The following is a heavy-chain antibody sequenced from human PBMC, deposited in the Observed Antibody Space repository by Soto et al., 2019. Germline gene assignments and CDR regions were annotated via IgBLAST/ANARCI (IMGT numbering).Heavy chain of an antibody. CDR2: ISYDGSNK. CDR1: GFTFSSYA. D-gene: IGHD4-17*01. Sequence: GGSLRLSCAASGFTFSSYAMHWVRQAPGKGLEWVAVISYDGSNKYYADSVKGRFTISRDNSKNTLYLQMNSLRAEDTAVYYYARAPPGPYGDYGVDYYGMDVWGHGTTVTVSS. CDR3: ARAPPGPYGDYGVDYYGMDV. J-gene: IGHJ6*02. V-gene: IGHV3-30-3*01.